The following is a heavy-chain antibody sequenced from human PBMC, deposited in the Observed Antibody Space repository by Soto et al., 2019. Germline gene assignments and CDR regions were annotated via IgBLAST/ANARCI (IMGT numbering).Heavy chain of an antibody. CDR2: MNPNSGNT. J-gene: IGHJ4*02. V-gene: IGHV1-8*01. Sequence: QVPLVQSGAEVKKPGASVKVSCKASGYTFTSYDINWVRQATGQGLEWMGWMNPNSGNTGYAQKFQGRVTMTRNTSISTAYMELSSLRSEDTAVYYCARGGDPITMVRGVIISAHQIDYWGQGTLVTVSS. D-gene: IGHD3-10*01. CDR3: ARGGDPITMVRGVIISAHQIDY. CDR1: GYTFTSYD.